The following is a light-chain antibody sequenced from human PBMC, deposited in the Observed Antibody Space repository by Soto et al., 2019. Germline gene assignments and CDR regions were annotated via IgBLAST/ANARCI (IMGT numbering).Light chain of an antibody. CDR2: TAS. Sequence: IQMTQSPSSLSASVGDRVTITCRASQRISYYLNWFQQKPGRAPKLLIYTASSLEAGVPSRYSGSGSGTDFTLTISSLQPEDFATYYCQQSYNTPFTFGQGTRLEI. CDR1: QRISYY. V-gene: IGKV1-39*01. J-gene: IGKJ5*01. CDR3: QQSYNTPFT.